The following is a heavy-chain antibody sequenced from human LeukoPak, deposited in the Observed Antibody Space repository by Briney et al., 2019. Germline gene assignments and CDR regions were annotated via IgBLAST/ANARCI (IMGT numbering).Heavy chain of an antibody. CDR2: ITASSTAI. D-gene: IGHD3-9*01. CDR1: GFTFNTYT. Sequence: PGGSLRLSCAAPGFTFNTYTMNWVRQAPGQGLEWVSSITASSTAIYSADSVKGRFTISRDNAKNFLYLQMNSLRAEDTAVYYCARTYYDILTGYNPYFDYWGQGILVTVSS. J-gene: IGHJ4*02. CDR3: ARTYYDILTGYNPYFDY. V-gene: IGHV3-21*01.